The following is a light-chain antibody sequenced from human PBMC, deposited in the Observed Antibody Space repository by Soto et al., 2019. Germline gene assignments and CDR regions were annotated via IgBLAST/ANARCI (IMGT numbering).Light chain of an antibody. Sequence: IVSTQCPATLSVYPGERATLSCMASQSVSITLAWYQQKPGQAPRLLIYGAFTRATGIPARFSGTGSGPEFTLTISSLQSEDFALYYCHQYHEWPLPFAQGTKVDIK. J-gene: IGKJ1*01. CDR3: HQYHEWPLP. V-gene: IGKV3-15*01. CDR1: QSVSIT. CDR2: GAF.